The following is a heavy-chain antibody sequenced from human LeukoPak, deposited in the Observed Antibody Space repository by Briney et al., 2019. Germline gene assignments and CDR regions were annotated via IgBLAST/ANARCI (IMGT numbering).Heavy chain of an antibody. CDR1: GFTFSDYY. J-gene: IGHJ6*02. CDR3: ARDPGRQYSSIADV. Sequence: GGSLRLSCAASGFTFSDYYMTWVRRAPGKGLEWLANIKEDGSKKYYVDSVKGRFTISRDNAKNSLYLQMDSLRAEDTAVYYCARDPGRQYSSIADVWGQGTTVTVSS. D-gene: IGHD6-19*01. CDR2: IKEDGSKK. V-gene: IGHV3-7*03.